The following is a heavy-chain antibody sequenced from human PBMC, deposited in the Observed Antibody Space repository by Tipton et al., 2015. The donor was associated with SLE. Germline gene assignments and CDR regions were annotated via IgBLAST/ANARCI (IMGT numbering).Heavy chain of an antibody. CDR3: ATRLHLGELTFES. J-gene: IGHJ4*02. V-gene: IGHV3-21*03. CDR2: IRRTFNEV. Sequence: QLVQSGGGLVKPGGSLRISCAASGFTFSNVWMSWVRQAPGKGLEWVSSIRRTFNEVDYADSVKGRFTISRDNAKNTLFLQMSSLTAEDTGLYYCATRLHLGELTFESWGQGTMVTVSS. CDR1: GFTFSNVW. D-gene: IGHD3-16*01.